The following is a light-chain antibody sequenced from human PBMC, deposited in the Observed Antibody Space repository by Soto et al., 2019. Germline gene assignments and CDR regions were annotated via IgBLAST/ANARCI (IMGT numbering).Light chain of an antibody. Sequence: IGLTHSPATLSLSPGERATLSVMASQSVSSYLAWYQQKPGQAPRLLIYYISTRATGIPARFSGSGSGTEFTLTINSLQSEDSAVYYCQQHNQWPITFGQGTRLEI. V-gene: IGKV3-11*01. CDR2: YIS. CDR1: QSVSSY. J-gene: IGKJ5*01. CDR3: QQHNQWPIT.